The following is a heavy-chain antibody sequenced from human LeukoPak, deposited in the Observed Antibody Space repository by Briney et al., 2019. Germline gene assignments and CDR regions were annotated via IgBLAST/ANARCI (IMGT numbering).Heavy chain of an antibody. D-gene: IGHD3-10*01. CDR3: VRVGGRSSIGGDC. CDR2: IKSDGSNS. Sequence: HPGGSLRLSCVASGLPIADFAMHWVRQAPGTGLVWVSRIKSDGSNSNYADCVKGRFTISRDNAKNTLYLQMNSLRAEDTAVYHCVRVGGRSSIGGDCWGQGTLVTVSS. J-gene: IGHJ4*02. V-gene: IGHV3-74*01. CDR1: GLPIADFA.